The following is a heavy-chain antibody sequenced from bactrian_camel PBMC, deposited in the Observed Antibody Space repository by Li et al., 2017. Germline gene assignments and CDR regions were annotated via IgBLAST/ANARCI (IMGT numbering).Heavy chain of an antibody. CDR1: GYPYLRKS. J-gene: IGHJ4*01. V-gene: IGHV3S44*01. D-gene: IGHD3*01. CDR2: IGGDGST. Sequence: DVQLVESGGGSVQAGGSLRLSCSISGYPYLRKSVGWFRQEAGKEREGVAAIGGDGSTNYADSVQGRSTISQDKAKNTLFLQMNSLKPEDTAMYYCAAGPDVGREKHLTADQVLSIRRNNFWGQGTQVTVS. CDR3: AAGPDVGREKHLTADQVLSIRRNNF.